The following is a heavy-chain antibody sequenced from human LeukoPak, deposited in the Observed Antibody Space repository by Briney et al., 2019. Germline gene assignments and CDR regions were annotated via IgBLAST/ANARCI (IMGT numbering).Heavy chain of an antibody. CDR3: ASTLSPTKYCSGGSCYSGCDY. D-gene: IGHD2-15*01. Sequence: PGGSLRLSCAASGFTFSSYSMNWVRQAPGKGLEWVSSISSSSSYIYYADSVKGRFTISRDNAKNSLYLQMNSLRAEDTAVYYCASTLSPTKYCSGGSCYSGCDYWGQGTLVTVSS. CDR2: ISSSSSYI. J-gene: IGHJ4*02. CDR1: GFTFSSYS. V-gene: IGHV3-21*01.